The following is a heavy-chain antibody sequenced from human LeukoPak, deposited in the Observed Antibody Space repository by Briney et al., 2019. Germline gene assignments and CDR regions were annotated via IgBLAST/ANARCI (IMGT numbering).Heavy chain of an antibody. CDR1: GFTFSSYG. CDR2: IWYDGSNK. D-gene: IGHD3-22*01. Sequence: PGGSLRLSCAASGFTFSSYGMHWVRQAPGKGLEWVAVIWYDGSNKYYADSVKGRFTISRDNSKNTLYLQMNSLRAEDTAVYYCARDMYYYDSSGYIFDYWGQGTLVTVSS. J-gene: IGHJ4*02. V-gene: IGHV3-33*01. CDR3: ARDMYYYDSSGYIFDY.